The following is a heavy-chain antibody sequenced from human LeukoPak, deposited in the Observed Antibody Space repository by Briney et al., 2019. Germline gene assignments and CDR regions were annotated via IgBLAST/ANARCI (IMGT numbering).Heavy chain of an antibody. CDR3: TRDFPDWRGYYLFDY. CDR1: GFTFSGHW. Sequence: VGSLRLSCVASGFTFSGHWMSWVRQAPGKGLEWVANINQDGSEKQYVDSVKGRFTISRDNAKNSLYLQMNSLRAEDTAVYYCTRDFPDWRGYYLFDYWGQGTLVTVSS. D-gene: IGHD3-3*01. CDR2: INQDGSEK. J-gene: IGHJ4*02. V-gene: IGHV3-7*01.